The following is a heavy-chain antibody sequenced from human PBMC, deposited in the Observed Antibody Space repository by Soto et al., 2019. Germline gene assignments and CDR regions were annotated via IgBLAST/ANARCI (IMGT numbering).Heavy chain of an antibody. CDR1: GVTFKDYG. J-gene: IGHJ2*01. D-gene: IGHD3-16*01. CDR3: ARDGWGSNWYFDL. Sequence: GSLRLSCGAPGVTFKDYGMHWVRQAPGKGLEWVAVISYDGKQTYYADSVKGRFTISKDKSKRTLFLQMNSLRVDDAAVYYCARDGWGSNWYFDLWGRGTLVTVSS. V-gene: IGHV3-30*03. CDR2: ISYDGKQT.